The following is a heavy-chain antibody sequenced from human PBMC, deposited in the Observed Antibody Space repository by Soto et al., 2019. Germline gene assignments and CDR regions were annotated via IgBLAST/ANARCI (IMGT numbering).Heavy chain of an antibody. Sequence: QVQLVQSGAEVKEPGDSVRVSCEASGYTFTAYYIHWVRQAPGQGLEWMGWINPKFGDTTYAHDFQGRVSMTRDMSISTVYMELSRLTSDDTAIYYCARNMDYYYGRGSGNGHGVWGQGTTVTVFS. D-gene: IGHD3-10*02. CDR1: GYTFTAYY. CDR3: ARNMDYYYGRGSGNGHGV. J-gene: IGHJ6*02. CDR2: INPKFGDT. V-gene: IGHV1-2*07.